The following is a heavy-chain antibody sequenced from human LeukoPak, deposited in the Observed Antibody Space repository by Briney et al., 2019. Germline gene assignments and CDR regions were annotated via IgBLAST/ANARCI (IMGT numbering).Heavy chain of an antibody. CDR2: IYTSGST. CDR1: GGSISSYY. CDR3: ARARYCSSTSCYAPYNWFDP. J-gene: IGHJ5*02. D-gene: IGHD2-2*01. V-gene: IGHV4-4*07. Sequence: SETLSLTCTVSGGSISSYYWSWIRQPAGKGLEWIGRIYTSGSTYYNPSLKSRVTISVDTSKNQFSLKLSSVTAADTAVYYCARARYCSSTSCYAPYNWFDPWGQGTLVTVSS.